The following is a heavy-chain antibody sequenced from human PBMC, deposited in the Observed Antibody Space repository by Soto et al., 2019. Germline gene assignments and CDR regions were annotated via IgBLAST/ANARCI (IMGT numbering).Heavy chain of an antibody. V-gene: IGHV1-3*01. Sequence: ASVKVSCKASGYTFTSYAMHWVRQAPGQRLEWMGWINAGNGNTKYSQKFQGRVTITRDTSASTAYMELSSLRSEDTAVYYCARDRVKIWFGESLWPGLFDPWGQGTLVTVSS. CDR3: ARDRVKIWFGESLWPGLFDP. D-gene: IGHD3-10*01. CDR1: GYTFTSYA. CDR2: INAGNGNT. J-gene: IGHJ5*02.